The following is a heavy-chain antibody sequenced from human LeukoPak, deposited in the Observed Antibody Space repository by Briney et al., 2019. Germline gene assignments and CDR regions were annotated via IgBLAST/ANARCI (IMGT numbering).Heavy chain of an antibody. Sequence: GGSLRLSCAASGFTFSSYWMSWVRQAPGKGLEWVANINQDGSDRYYVDSVKGRFTISRDNSKNTLYLQMNSLRAEDTAVYYCAMTLLRLGELSLYRYWGQGTLVTVSS. CDR1: GFTFSSYW. V-gene: IGHV3-7*01. CDR3: AMTLLRLGELSLYRY. J-gene: IGHJ4*02. CDR2: INQDGSDR. D-gene: IGHD3-16*02.